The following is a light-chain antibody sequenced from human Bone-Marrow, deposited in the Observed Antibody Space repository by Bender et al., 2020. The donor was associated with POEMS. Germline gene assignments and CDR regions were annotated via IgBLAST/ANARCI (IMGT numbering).Light chain of an antibody. J-gene: IGLJ1*01. CDR3: CSYAYITT. V-gene: IGLV2-14*03. CDR2: YVS. CDR1: SSDVGGYDY. Sequence: QSVLTQPPSVSGAPGQRVTISCTGTSSDVGGYDYVSWYQQHPGKAPKLVIYYVSIRPSGISDRFSGSKSGNTASLTISGLQIDDEADYYCCSYAYITTFGDGTKVTVL.